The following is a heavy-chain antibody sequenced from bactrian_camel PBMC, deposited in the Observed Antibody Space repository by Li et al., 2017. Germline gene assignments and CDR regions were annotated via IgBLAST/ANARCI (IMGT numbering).Heavy chain of an antibody. Sequence: HVQLVESGGGSVQAGGSLRLSCAASGYTYSSYCMGWFRQAPGKEREGVAAIDSDGSTSYADSVKGRFTISQDDGKNTAVLRMNSLKPEDSGMYYCAADLSPHLDSDYDDPLTADFSHWGQGTQVTVS. CDR1: GYTYSSYC. CDR2: IDSDGST. D-gene: IGHD4*01. V-gene: IGHV3S53*01. CDR3: AADLSPHLDSDYDDPLTADFSH. J-gene: IGHJ6*01.